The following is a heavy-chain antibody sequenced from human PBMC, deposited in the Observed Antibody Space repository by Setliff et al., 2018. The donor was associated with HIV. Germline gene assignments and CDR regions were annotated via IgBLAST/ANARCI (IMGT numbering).Heavy chain of an antibody. Sequence: PEETLSLTCTVSGGSISSSPHHWGWIRQPPGQGLEWIGSITYSGTTYYNPSLKSRVTISGGTSKNQFSLKLSSVAAADTAVFYCARRDGYSYGFYFDYWGQGTLVTVSS. CDR1: GGSISSSPHH. CDR2: ITYSGTT. CDR3: ARRDGYSYGFYFDY. D-gene: IGHD5-18*01. J-gene: IGHJ4*02. V-gene: IGHV4-39*01.